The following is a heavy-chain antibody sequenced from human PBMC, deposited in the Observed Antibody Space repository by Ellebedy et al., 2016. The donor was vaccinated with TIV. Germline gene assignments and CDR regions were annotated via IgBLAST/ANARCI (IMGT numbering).Heavy chain of an antibody. D-gene: IGHD3-3*01. CDR1: GFTFSLYS. CDR2: ISSGSSSI. Sequence: PGGSLRLSCAASGFTFSLYSMNWVRQAPGKGLEWISYISSGSSSIYYADSVKGRFTITRDNDKNLLYLQMSSLRAEDTAVYYCASGYDFWSGYMAAGFDPWGQGTLVTVSS. CDR3: ASGYDFWSGYMAAGFDP. J-gene: IGHJ5*02. V-gene: IGHV3-48*01.